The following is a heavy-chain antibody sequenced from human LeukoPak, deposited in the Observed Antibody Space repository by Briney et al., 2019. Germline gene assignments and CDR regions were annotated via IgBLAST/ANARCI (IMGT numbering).Heavy chain of an antibody. J-gene: IGHJ4*02. CDR1: GFTASSNY. Sequence: PGGSLRLSCAASGFTASSNYMSWARQAPGKGLEWVSVIYSGGSTYYADSVKGRFTISRDNSKNTLYLQMNSLRAEDTAVYYCARGGIRYFDYWGQGTLVTVSS. V-gene: IGHV3-53*01. CDR3: ARGGIRYFDY. CDR2: IYSGGST. D-gene: IGHD5-18*01.